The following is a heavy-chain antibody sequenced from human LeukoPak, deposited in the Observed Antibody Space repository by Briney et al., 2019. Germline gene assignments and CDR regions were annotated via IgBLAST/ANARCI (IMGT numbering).Heavy chain of an antibody. Sequence: GGSLRLSCAASGFTFSSYSMNWVRQAPGKGLEWVSSISSSSSYIYYADSVKGRFTISRDNAKNSLYLQMNSLRAEDTAVYYCAREETLWGVVGHWGQGTLVTVSS. CDR1: GFTFSSYS. V-gene: IGHV3-21*01. CDR2: ISSSSSYI. CDR3: AREETLWGVVGH. J-gene: IGHJ4*02. D-gene: IGHD2-15*01.